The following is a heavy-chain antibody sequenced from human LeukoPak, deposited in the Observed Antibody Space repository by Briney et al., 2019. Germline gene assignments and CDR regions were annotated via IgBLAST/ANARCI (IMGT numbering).Heavy chain of an antibody. Sequence: GGSLRLSCAASGFTFSSYWMSWVRQAPGKRLEWVANIKQDGSEKYYVDSVKGRFTISRNNAKNSLYLQMNSLRAEDTAVYYCAREFGYQLEDAFDIWGQGTMVTVSS. D-gene: IGHD2-2*01. V-gene: IGHV3-7*03. J-gene: IGHJ3*02. CDR1: GFTFSSYW. CDR3: AREFGYQLEDAFDI. CDR2: IKQDGSEK.